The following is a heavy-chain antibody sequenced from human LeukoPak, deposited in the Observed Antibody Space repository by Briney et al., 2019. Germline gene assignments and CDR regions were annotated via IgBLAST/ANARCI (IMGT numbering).Heavy chain of an antibody. Sequence: GGSLRLSCAASGFTFSSYWVHWVRQAPGKGLVWVSRINSDGSSTSYADSVKGRFTISRDNAKNTLYLQMNSLRAEDTAVYYCARGDYYGSGSYYNDPWGQGTLVTVSS. CDR3: ARGDYYGSGSYYNDP. D-gene: IGHD3-10*01. V-gene: IGHV3-74*01. CDR2: INSDGSST. CDR1: GFTFSSYW. J-gene: IGHJ5*02.